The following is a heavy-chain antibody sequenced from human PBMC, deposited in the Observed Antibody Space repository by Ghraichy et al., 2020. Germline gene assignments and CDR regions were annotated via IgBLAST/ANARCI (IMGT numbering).Heavy chain of an antibody. D-gene: IGHD2/OR15-2a*01. CDR3: AGASMAPTVNFDY. Sequence: GGSLRLSCAASGFTFSSYAMSWVRQAPGKGLEWVSAISGSGGSTYYADSVKGRFTISRDNSKNTLYLQMNSLRAEDTAVYYCAGASMAPTVNFDYWGQGTLVTVSS. CDR2: ISGSGGST. CDR1: GFTFSSYA. V-gene: IGHV3-23*01. J-gene: IGHJ4*02.